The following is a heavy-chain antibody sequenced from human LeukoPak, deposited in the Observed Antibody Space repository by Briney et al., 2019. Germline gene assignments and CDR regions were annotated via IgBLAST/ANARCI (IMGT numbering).Heavy chain of an antibody. CDR1: GFSFDDYA. D-gene: IGHD2-15*01. V-gene: IGHV3-9*01. CDR2: ISWNSGSK. Sequence: GGSLRLSCAASGFSFDDYAMHWVRQAPGKGLEGVSGISWNSGSKGCADSVKGRFTISRDNAKNSLYLQMNRLRAEDTALYYCAKDSLRGGSCYSGDCYSFDYWGQGTLVTVSS. J-gene: IGHJ4*02. CDR3: AKDSLRGGSCYSGDCYSFDY.